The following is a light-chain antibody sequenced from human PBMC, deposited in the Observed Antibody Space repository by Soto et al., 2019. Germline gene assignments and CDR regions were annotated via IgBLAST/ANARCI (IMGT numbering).Light chain of an antibody. CDR1: QSVSSY. CDR3: QQRNNWPPWT. V-gene: IGKV3-11*01. Sequence: EIVLTQSPATLSLSPGERATLSCRASQSVSSYLAWYQQKPGQAPRLLIYDASNRATGIPARFSGSGSGTDFTLTTSGLEPEYFAVYDCQQRNNWPPWTCGQGTKVEIK. J-gene: IGKJ1*01. CDR2: DAS.